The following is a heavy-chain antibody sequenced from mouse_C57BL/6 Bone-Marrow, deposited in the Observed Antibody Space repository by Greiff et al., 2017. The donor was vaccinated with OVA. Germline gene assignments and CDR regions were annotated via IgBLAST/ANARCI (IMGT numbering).Heavy chain of an antibody. J-gene: IGHJ3*01. CDR1: GYSITSGYY. Sequence: DVKLQESGPGLVKPSQSLSLTCSVTGYSITSGYYWHWIRQFPGNKLEGMGYISYDGSNNYNPSLKNRISITRDTSKNQFFLKLNSVTTEDTATYYCARDQITTGTWFADWGQGTLVTVSA. CDR3: ARDQITTGTWFAD. CDR2: ISYDGSN. D-gene: IGHD1-1*01. V-gene: IGHV3-6*01.